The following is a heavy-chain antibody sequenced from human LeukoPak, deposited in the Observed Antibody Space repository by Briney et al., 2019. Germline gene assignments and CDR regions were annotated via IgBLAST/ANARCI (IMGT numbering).Heavy chain of an antibody. D-gene: IGHD6-13*01. V-gene: IGHV1-69*04. CDR3: ARDRVSAAGIPPSGY. CDR1: GGTFSSYA. J-gene: IGHJ4*02. CDR2: IIPILGIA. Sequence: SVKVSCKASGGTFSSYAISWVRQAPGQGLEWMGRIIPILGIANYAQKFQGRVTITADKSTSTAYMELSSLRSEDTAVYYCARDRVSAAGIPPSGYWGQGTVVTVSS.